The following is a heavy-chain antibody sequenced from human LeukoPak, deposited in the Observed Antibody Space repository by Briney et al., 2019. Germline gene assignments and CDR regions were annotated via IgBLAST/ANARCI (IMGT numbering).Heavy chain of an antibody. CDR3: ARDLERTIVVGTIYYYYMDV. J-gene: IGHJ6*03. V-gene: IGHV4-61*02. CDR1: GGSISSGSYD. Sequence: PSETLSLTCTVSGGSISSGSYDWNWIRQPGGKGLEWIDRMYSSGSTNYNRAVKSRFTISVDKAKNEFSLRLRSVTAADTAVYYCARDLERTIVVGTIYYYYMDVWGKGTTVTVSS. CDR2: MYSSGST. D-gene: IGHD2-2*01.